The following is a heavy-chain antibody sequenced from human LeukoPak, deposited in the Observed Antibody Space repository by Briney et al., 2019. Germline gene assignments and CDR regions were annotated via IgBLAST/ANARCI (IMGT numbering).Heavy chain of an antibody. D-gene: IGHD1-7*01. J-gene: IGHJ5*02. CDR2: IIPIFGTA. V-gene: IGHV1-69*13. CDR3: ARNLGELRSWFDP. Sequence: SVKVSCKDSGGTFSSYAISWVRQAPGQGLEWMGGIIPIFGTANYAQKFQGRVTITADESTSTACMELSSLRSEDTAVYYCARNLGELRSWFDPWGQGTLVTVSS. CDR1: GGTFSSYA.